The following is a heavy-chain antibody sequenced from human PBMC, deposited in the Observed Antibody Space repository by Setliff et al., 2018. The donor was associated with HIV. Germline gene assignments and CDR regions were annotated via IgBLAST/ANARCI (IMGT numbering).Heavy chain of an antibody. CDR3: ARCPRYCSGSGCDPQYSHMDV. D-gene: IGHD2-15*01. J-gene: IGHJ6*03. CDR2: ISRDGDNS. V-gene: IGHV3-74*01. CDR1: GFTFTNYY. Sequence: GGSLRLSCAASGFTFTNYYMHWVRQVQGKGLVWVSLISRDGDNSHYADSVKGRFTISRDNAKNTLYLQMNSRRVEDTAVYYCARCPRYCSGSGCDPQYSHMDVWGQGTTVTVSS.